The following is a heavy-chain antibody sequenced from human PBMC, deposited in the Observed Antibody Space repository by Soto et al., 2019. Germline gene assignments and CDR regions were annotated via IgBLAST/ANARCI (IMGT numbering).Heavy chain of an antibody. CDR3: ARDRVEYSSSSCFS. D-gene: IGHD6-6*01. Sequence: QVQLVESGGGVVQPGRSLRLSCAASGFTFSSYGMHWVRQAPGKGLEWVAVIWYDGSNKYYADSVKGRFTISRDNSKNTLYLQMNSLRAEDTSVYYCARDRVEYSSSSCFSWGQGTLVTVSS. CDR1: GFTFSSYG. J-gene: IGHJ5*02. V-gene: IGHV3-33*01. CDR2: IWYDGSNK.